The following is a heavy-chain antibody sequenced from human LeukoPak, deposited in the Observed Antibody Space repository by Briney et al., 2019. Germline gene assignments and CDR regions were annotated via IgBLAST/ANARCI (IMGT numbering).Heavy chain of an antibody. Sequence: PSETLSLTCTVSGGSISSYYWSWIRLPPGKGLEWIGYIYYSGSTNYNPSLKSRVTISVDTSKNQFSLKLSSVTAADTAVYYCARAMVRGVIGAFDIWGQGTMVTVSS. CDR3: ARAMVRGVIGAFDI. CDR2: IYYSGST. D-gene: IGHD3-10*01. J-gene: IGHJ3*02. V-gene: IGHV4-59*01. CDR1: GGSISSYY.